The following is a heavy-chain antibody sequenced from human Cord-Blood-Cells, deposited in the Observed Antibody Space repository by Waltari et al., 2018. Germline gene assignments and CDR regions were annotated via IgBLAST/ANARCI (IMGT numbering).Heavy chain of an antibody. V-gene: IGHV1-24*01. CDR3: ATAPRLELAARDDAFDI. CDR1: GYTLTELS. J-gene: IGHJ3*02. CDR2: FDTVDCDT. D-gene: IGHD6-6*01. Sequence: QVQLVQSGAEVKKPGASVKVSCKVSGYTLTELSMHWVRQAPGKGLEWMGGFDTVDCDTIHAQKVQGRGTMTEETSTDAAYMELISLRAEDTSVYYCATAPRLELAARDDAFDIWGQGTMVTVSS.